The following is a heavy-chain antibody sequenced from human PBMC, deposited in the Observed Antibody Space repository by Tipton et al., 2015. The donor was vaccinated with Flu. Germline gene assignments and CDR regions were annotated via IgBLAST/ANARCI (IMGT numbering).Heavy chain of an antibody. J-gene: IGHJ4*02. CDR1: GFAFGTYW. CDR2: INEDGSTT. D-gene: IGHD3-16*01. V-gene: IGHV3-7*01. Sequence: SLRLSCAASGFAFGTYWILWVRQAPGKGLEWVANINEDGSTTYYLGSVKGRFTISRDNARDSLFLQMDSLRDEDTAVYYCVRKGFGDHWGQGTLVTVSS. CDR3: VRKGFGDH.